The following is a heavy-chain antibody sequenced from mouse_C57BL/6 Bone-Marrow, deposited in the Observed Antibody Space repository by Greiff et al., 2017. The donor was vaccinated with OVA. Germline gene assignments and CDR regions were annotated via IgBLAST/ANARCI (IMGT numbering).Heavy chain of an antibody. V-gene: IGHV5-4*01. CDR1: GFTFSSYA. J-gene: IGHJ4*01. CDR3: ARDRGLGRTMDY. Sequence: EVKLMESGGGLVKPGGSLKLSCAASGFTFSSYAMSWVRQTPEKRLEWVATISDGGSYTYYPDNVKGRFTISRDNAKNNLYLQMSHLKSEDTAMYYCARDRGLGRTMDYWGQGTSVTVSS. D-gene: IGHD4-1*01. CDR2: ISDGGSYT.